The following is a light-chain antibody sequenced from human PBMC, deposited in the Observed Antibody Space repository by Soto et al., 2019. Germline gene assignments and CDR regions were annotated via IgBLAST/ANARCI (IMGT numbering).Light chain of an antibody. V-gene: IGKV3-11*01. CDR2: DAS. J-gene: IGKJ5*01. CDR3: KQRSNWPIT. Sequence: EIVLTQSPATLSLSPGARATLSCRASQSVSSYLAWYQQKPGQAPRLLIYDASNRATGIPARFSGSGSGTDFTLTISSLEPEDFAVYYCKQRSNWPITFGQGTRLEIK. CDR1: QSVSSY.